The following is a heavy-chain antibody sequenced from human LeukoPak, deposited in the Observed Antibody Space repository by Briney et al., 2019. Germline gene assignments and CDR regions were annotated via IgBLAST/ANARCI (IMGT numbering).Heavy chain of an antibody. CDR3: ARHVRDAIVVVPAARRFRYYYYYMDV. D-gene: IGHD2-2*01. CDR1: GGSISSSSYY. V-gene: IGHV4-39*01. Sequence: SETLSLTCTVSGGSISSSSYYWGWIRQPPGKGLEWIGSIYYSGSTYYNPSLKSRVTISVDTSKNQFSLKLSSVTAADTAVYYCARHVRDAIVVVPAARRFRYYYYYMDVWGKGTTVTISS. J-gene: IGHJ6*03. CDR2: IYYSGST.